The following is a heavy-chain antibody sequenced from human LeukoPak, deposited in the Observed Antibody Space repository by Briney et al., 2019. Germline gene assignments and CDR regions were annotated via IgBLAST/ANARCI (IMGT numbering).Heavy chain of an antibody. D-gene: IGHD4-17*01. CDR3: AKVPRLTTGY. CDR1: GFTFGSYT. J-gene: IGHJ4*02. Sequence: PGGSLRLSCAASGFTFGSYTMSWVRQAPGKGLEWVSFITESSGSTYYADSVKGRFTISRDNSKNALYLQMNILRAEDTAVYYCAKVPRLTTGYWGQGTLVTVSS. V-gene: IGHV3-23*01. CDR2: ITESSGST.